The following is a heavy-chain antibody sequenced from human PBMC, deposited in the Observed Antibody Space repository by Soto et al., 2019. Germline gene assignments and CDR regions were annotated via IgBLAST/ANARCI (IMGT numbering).Heavy chain of an antibody. D-gene: IGHD4-17*01. CDR2: IFWNDDK. V-gene: IGHV2-5*01. J-gene: IGHJ4*02. Sequence: QITLKESGPTLVKPTQTLTLTCTFSGFSFTTSGVNVGWIRQPPGKALEWLALIFWNDDKRYSPSLKSRLTITKDTSKYQVVLTMTNMDPVDTATYYCARGYTYDFDYWGQGTLVTVSS. CDR3: ARGYTYDFDY. CDR1: GFSFTTSGVN.